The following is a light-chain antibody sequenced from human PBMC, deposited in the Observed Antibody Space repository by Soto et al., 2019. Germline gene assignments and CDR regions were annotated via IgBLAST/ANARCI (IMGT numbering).Light chain of an antibody. CDR3: QRNNDYPLS. Sequence: DIQMTQSPPSLSASVGARVTITCRASQDISNFLVWFQQKPGKAPNSLIYATSNLQSGVPSRFSGSGSGTDFTLTISSVQPEDSATYYCQRNNDYPLSFGGGTKVEIK. V-gene: IGKV1-16*01. J-gene: IGKJ4*01. CDR2: ATS. CDR1: QDISNF.